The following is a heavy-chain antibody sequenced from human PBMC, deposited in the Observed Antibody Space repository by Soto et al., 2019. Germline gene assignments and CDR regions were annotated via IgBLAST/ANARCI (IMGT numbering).Heavy chain of an antibody. CDR1: GFTVSSNY. J-gene: IGHJ1*01. Sequence: EVQLVESGGGLVQPGGSLRLSCAASGFTVSSNYMSWVRQAPGKGREWVSVIYSGGSTYYADSVKGRFTISRDNSKNTLYLQMNSLRAEDTAVYYCARDRIAVAGNPEYFQHWGQGTLVTVSS. CDR2: IYSGGST. CDR3: ARDRIAVAGNPEYFQH. V-gene: IGHV3-66*01. D-gene: IGHD6-19*01.